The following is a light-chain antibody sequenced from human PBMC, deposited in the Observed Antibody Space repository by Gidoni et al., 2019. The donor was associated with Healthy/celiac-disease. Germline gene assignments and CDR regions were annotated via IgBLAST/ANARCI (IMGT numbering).Light chain of an antibody. Sequence: QSVLTQPPSASGTPGQGVTISCSGSSSNIGSNTVNWYQQLPGTAPKLLIYSNNQRPSGVPDRFSGSKSGTAASLAISGLQSEEEADYYCAAWDDSLNGVVFGGGTKLTVL. J-gene: IGLJ2*01. V-gene: IGLV1-44*01. CDR3: AAWDDSLNGVV. CDR2: SNN. CDR1: SSNIGSNT.